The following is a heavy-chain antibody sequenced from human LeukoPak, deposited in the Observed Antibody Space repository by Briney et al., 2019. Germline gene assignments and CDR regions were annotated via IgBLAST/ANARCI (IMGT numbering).Heavy chain of an antibody. J-gene: IGHJ4*02. V-gene: IGHV5-51*01. CDR1: VYTFTTYW. CDR3: ATATYFASHY. D-gene: IGHD3-10*01. Sequence: GESLKISCQGSVYTFTTYWIGWVRQMPGRGLEWMGIIWPGDFNTKYSPSSQGQVTISVDKSINTAYLQWRSLQASDTAIYYCATATYFASHYWGQGTRVTVSS. CDR2: IWPGDFNT.